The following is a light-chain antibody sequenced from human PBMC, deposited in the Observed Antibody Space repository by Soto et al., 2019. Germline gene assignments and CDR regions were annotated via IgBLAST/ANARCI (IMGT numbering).Light chain of an antibody. CDR1: SSDVGGYIS. J-gene: IGLJ3*02. CDR3: CSYAGSYTWV. CDR2: DVT. V-gene: IGLV2-11*01. Sequence: QSVLTQPRSVSGSPGQSVTVSCTGTSSDVGGYISVSWYQQHPGKAPKLMIYDVTKRPSGVPDRFSGSKSGNTASLTISGLQAEDEADYYCCSYAGSYTWVFGGGTQLTVL.